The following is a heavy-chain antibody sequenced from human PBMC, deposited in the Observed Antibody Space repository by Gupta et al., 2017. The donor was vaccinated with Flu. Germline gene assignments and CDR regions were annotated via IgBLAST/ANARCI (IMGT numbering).Heavy chain of an antibody. J-gene: IGHJ4*02. CDR2: ISSSGVT. CDR3: ATGHWAK. Sequence: EVQLVESGGGLVQPGGSLRLSCAASGLTLSSYDMSWVRHAPGRGVEWVSFISSSGVTYYGDPVRGRFTISRDNAKNSLYLQMSGLRDEDTAVYYCATGHWAKWGQGTLVTVSS. D-gene: IGHD3-16*01. CDR1: GLTLSSYD. V-gene: IGHV3-48*03.